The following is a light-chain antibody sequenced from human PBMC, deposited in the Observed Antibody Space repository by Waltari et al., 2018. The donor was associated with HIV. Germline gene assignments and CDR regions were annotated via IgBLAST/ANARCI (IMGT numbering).Light chain of an antibody. CDR2: KDS. CDR3: QSADSSDTWV. Sequence: SSELTQPPSVPVSPGQTAYLTRSGDSLPRQVAHWYQRKPGQAPVLVIYKDSERPSGIPERCSGSSSGTTVTLTINRVQAEDEADYYCQSADSSDTWVFGGGTKLTV. J-gene: IGLJ3*02. CDR1: SLPRQV. V-gene: IGLV3-25*03.